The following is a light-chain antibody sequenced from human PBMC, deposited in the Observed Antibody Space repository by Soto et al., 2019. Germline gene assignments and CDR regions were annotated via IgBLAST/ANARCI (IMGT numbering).Light chain of an antibody. CDR3: MQGTIWPPT. J-gene: IGKJ4*02. CDR1: QSIVYSDGNAY. Sequence: DVVMTQSPLSLPVTLGQPASISCRSSQSIVYSDGNAYLSWFQQRPGQSPRRLIYRTSNRDSGVPGRFSGSGAGTDFTLTINRVEAEDVGVYYCMQGTIWPPTFGRGTKVEIK. V-gene: IGKV2-30*01. CDR2: RTS.